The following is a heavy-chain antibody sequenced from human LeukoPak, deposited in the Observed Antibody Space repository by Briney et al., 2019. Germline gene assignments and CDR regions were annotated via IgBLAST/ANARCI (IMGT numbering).Heavy chain of an antibody. CDR3: ARDLPGSSWYALHS. D-gene: IGHD6-13*01. CDR1: GFSLSTFN. CDR2: ISGTGSV. J-gene: IGHJ4*02. Sequence: GGSLRLSCAASGFSLSTFNMNWVRQAPGKGLEWVSCISGTGSVYYAASVRGRFTIPRDNAGNSLFLQLNSLRTEDTAVYFCARDLPGSSWYALHSWGQGTLVTVSS. V-gene: IGHV3-69-1*01.